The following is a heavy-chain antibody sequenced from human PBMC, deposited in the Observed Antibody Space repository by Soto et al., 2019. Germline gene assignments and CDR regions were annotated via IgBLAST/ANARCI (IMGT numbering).Heavy chain of an antibody. V-gene: IGHV1-69*05. Sequence: QVHLVQSGAEVTKPGSSVKVSCTSSGDTFSSYSYSWLRLVPGQGLEWMGGISHVFGGPNYAHNFLDRVTITTQQFQSTVHLELSALTSYDTAVYYCARGVTRGSFPPVDLWGQGTLVTISS. D-gene: IGHD3-10*01. CDR3: ARGVTRGSFPPVDL. CDR1: GDTFSSYS. J-gene: IGHJ5*02. CDR2: ISHVFGGP.